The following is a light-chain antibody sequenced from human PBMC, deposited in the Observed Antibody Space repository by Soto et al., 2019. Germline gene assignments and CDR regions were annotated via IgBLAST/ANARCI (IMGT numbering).Light chain of an antibody. CDR3: CSFPGTSTLYV. J-gene: IGLJ1*01. Sequence: QSALTQPASVSGSPGQSLTISCTGTSSDVGSSNFVSWYQQHPGKAPKLIIYEGSRRPSGVSGRFSGSKSGNAASLTISGLQVEDKADYYCCSFPGTSTLYVFGSGTKVTVL. CDR2: EGS. V-gene: IGLV2-23*01. CDR1: SSDVGSSNF.